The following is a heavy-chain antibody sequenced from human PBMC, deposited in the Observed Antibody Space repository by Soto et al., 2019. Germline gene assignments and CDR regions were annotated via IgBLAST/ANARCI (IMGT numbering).Heavy chain of an antibody. CDR2: IKHSGST. CDR1: GGSFSGYY. Sequence: QVQLQQWGAGLLKPSETLSLTCAVHGGSFSGYYWSWIRQPPGKGLEWIGEIKHSGSTNYNPSLKSRVPISVGTIQSRFSRKRSSVTAADTAVYYCARARGSGSAHFYYYGMDVWGRGTTVTVSS. D-gene: IGHD1-26*01. V-gene: IGHV4-34*01. CDR3: ARARGSGSAHFYYYGMDV. J-gene: IGHJ6*02.